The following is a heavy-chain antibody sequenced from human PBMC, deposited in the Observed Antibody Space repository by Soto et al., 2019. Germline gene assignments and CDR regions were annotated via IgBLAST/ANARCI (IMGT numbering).Heavy chain of an antibody. D-gene: IGHD3-22*01. V-gene: IGHV4-31*03. CDR2: IYYSGST. J-gene: IGHJ4*02. CDR1: SGSISSGGYY. CDR3: ARADSSGYYYFDC. Sequence: PSETLSLTCTVSSGSISSGGYYWTWIRQHPGKGLEWIGYIYYSGSTYYNPSLKSRVTISVDTSKNQFSLKLSSVTAADTAVYYCARADSSGYYYFDCWGQGTLVTVSS.